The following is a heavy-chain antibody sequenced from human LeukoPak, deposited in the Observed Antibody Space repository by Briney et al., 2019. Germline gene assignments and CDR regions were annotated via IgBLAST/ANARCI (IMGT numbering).Heavy chain of an antibody. CDR3: ARDVAVAGTWGGFDY. Sequence: SETLSLTCTVSGGSISSYYWSWIRQPRGKGLEWTGYIYYSGSTNYNPSLKSRVTISVDTSKNQFSLKLSSVTAADTAVYYCARDVAVAGTWGGFDYWGQGTLVTVSS. CDR2: IYYSGST. J-gene: IGHJ4*02. V-gene: IGHV4-59*12. CDR1: GGSISSYY. D-gene: IGHD6-19*01.